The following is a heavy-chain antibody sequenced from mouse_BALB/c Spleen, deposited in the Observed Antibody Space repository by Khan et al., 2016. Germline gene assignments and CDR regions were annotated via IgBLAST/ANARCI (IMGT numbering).Heavy chain of an antibody. J-gene: IGHJ2*01. CDR3: ARSGDNYDSDY. Sequence: QIQLVQSGPELKKPGETVKISCKASGYTFTNYGMNWVKQAPGKGLKWMGWINTYTGEPTYTDDFKGRFAFSLETSASTAYLQIINLKNEDTATYCCARSGDNYDSDYWGQGTTLTGSS. CDR1: GYTFTNYG. CDR2: INTYTGEP. D-gene: IGHD1-3*01. V-gene: IGHV9-3-1*01.